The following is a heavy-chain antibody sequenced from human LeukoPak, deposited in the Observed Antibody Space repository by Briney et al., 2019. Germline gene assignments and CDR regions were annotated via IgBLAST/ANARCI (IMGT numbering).Heavy chain of an antibody. CDR1: GGTFSSYA. CDR2: IIPILGIA. V-gene: IGHV1-69*04. D-gene: IGHD5-12*01. Sequence: ASVKVSCKASGGTFSSYAISWVRQAPGQGLEWMGRIIPILGIANYAQKFQGRVTITADKSTSTAYMELSSLRSEDTAVYYCASNSGYDQRPLDYWGQGTLVTVSS. J-gene: IGHJ4*02. CDR3: ASNSGYDQRPLDY.